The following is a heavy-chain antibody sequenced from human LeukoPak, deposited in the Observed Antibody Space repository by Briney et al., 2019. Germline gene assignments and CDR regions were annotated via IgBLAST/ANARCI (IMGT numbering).Heavy chain of an antibody. Sequence: GGSLRLSCAASGFTFSSYSMNWVRQAPGKGLEWVSSISSSSSYIYYADSVKGRFTISRDNAKNSLYLQMNSLKTEDTAVYYCTTDSIAARPAERNYWGQGTLVTVSS. CDR2: ISSSSSYI. J-gene: IGHJ4*02. D-gene: IGHD6-6*01. V-gene: IGHV3-21*03. CDR3: TTDSIAARPAERNY. CDR1: GFTFSSYS.